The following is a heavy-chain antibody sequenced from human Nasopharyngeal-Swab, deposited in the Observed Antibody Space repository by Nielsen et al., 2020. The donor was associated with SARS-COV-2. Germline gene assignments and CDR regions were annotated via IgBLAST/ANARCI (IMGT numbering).Heavy chain of an antibody. D-gene: IGHD4-17*01. Sequence: GESLKISCGAFGFTFNNFPMSWVRQAPGKGPEWVSYINQRGDGTYYTDSVEGRFTVSRDNSKNTLYLQMNSLRVEDTAVYYCARDYGDFYFDYWGQGTLVTVSS. V-gene: IGHV3-23*01. J-gene: IGHJ4*02. CDR1: GFTFNNFP. CDR2: INQRGDGT. CDR3: ARDYGDFYFDY.